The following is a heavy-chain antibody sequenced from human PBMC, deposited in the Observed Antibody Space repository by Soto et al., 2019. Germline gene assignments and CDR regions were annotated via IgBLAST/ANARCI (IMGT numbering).Heavy chain of an antibody. J-gene: IGHJ6*02. Sequence: QMKLVQSGPEVKKPGTSVKVSCKASGFTFTSSAVQWVRQARGQRLEWIGWIVVGSGNTNYAQKFQERVTITRDMSTSTAYMELSSLRSEDTAVYYCAAGYSSGWYGVYYGMDVWGQGTTVTVSS. CDR1: GFTFTSSA. CDR3: AAGYSSGWYGVYYGMDV. V-gene: IGHV1-58*01. D-gene: IGHD6-19*01. CDR2: IVVGSGNT.